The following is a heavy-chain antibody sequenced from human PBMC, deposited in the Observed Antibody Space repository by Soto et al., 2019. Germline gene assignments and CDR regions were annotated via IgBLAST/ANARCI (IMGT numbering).Heavy chain of an antibody. CDR1: GFTFSSYA. Sequence: GGSLRLSCAASGFTFSSYAMSWVRQAPGKGLEWVSAISGSGGSTYYADSVKGRFTISRDNSKNTLYLQMNSLRAEDTAVYYCAIIPDTTGYSSGWYDYWGQGTLGTVSS. D-gene: IGHD6-19*01. CDR2: ISGSGGST. CDR3: AIIPDTTGYSSGWYDY. J-gene: IGHJ4*02. V-gene: IGHV3-23*01.